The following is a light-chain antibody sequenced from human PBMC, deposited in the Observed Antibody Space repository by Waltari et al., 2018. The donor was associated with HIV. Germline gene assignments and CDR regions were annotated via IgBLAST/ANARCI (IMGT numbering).Light chain of an antibody. CDR1: FPNVRAGYD. J-gene: IGLJ2*01. Sequence: QSVLTQPPSLSGAPGLSVTIPCTGNFPNVRAGYDVHWYQLLPGTAPRLLIYANVNRPSGVPDRFFGSKSGSSASLGISRLQAEDEADYYCQSYDSSLSGVVFGGGTRLTVL. V-gene: IGLV1-40*01. CDR2: ANV. CDR3: QSYDSSLSGVV.